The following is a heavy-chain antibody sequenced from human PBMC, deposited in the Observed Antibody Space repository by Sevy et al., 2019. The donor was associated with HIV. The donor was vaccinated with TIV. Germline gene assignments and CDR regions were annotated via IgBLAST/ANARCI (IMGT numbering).Heavy chain of an antibody. CDR2: IWYDGSNK. Sequence: GGSPRLSCEASGFTFSSYGMHWVRQAPGKGLEWVAVIWYDGSNKYYTHSVKGRFTISRDNSKNTLYLQMNSLRAEDTAVYYCARDTWGMVVVPAATGGANYYFDYWGQGTLVTVSS. J-gene: IGHJ4*02. D-gene: IGHD2-2*01. CDR1: GFTFSSYG. V-gene: IGHV3-33*01. CDR3: ARDTWGMVVVPAATGGANYYFDY.